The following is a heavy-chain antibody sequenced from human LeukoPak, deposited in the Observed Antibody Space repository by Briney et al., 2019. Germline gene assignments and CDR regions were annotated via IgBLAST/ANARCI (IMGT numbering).Heavy chain of an antibody. CDR2: ISYDGSNK. D-gene: IGHD6-13*01. CDR1: GFTFSSYA. CDR3: ARAGSSSFYYYYYMDV. Sequence: GGSLRLSCAASGFTFSSYAMHWVRQAPGKGLEWVAVISYDGSNKYYADSVKGRFTISRDNSKNTLYLQMNSLRAEDTAVYYCARAGSSSFYYYYYMDVWGKGTTVTVSS. V-gene: IGHV3-30-3*01. J-gene: IGHJ6*03.